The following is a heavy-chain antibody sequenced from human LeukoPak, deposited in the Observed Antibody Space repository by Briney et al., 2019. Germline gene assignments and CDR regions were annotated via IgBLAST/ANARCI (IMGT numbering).Heavy chain of an antibody. CDR3: ARDVGPGWAYWFDP. CDR1: GDSVSSSSAG. V-gene: IGHV6-1*01. J-gene: IGHJ5*02. D-gene: IGHD1-26*01. Sequence: SQTLSLTCAISGDSVSSSSAGWNWIRQSPSRGLEWLGRTCYRSKWYNDYAVSVISRITINPDTSKNQFSLQLNSVTPEDTAVYYCARDVGPGWAYWFDPWGQGTLVTVSS. CDR2: TCYRSKWYN.